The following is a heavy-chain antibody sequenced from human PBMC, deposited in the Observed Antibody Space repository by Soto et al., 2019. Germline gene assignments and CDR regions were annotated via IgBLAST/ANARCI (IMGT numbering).Heavy chain of an antibody. D-gene: IGHD2-2*02. CDR3: ARGGEVPASIREYYYGLDV. CDR2: IIPMFGTP. Sequence: QAQLVQSGAEVKKPGSSMKVSCKGFGGIFNSYAISWVRQAPGQGPEWLGGIIPMFGTPNYAQKFQGRVTISVDKSTRTAYMELNSLRSEDTAVYYCARGGEVPASIREYYYGLDVWGQGTTVTVSS. CDR1: GGIFNSYA. J-gene: IGHJ6*02. V-gene: IGHV1-69*06.